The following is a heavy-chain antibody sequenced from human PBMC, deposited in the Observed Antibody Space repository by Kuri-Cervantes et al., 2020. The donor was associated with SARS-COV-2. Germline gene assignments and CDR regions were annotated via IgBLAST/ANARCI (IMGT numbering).Heavy chain of an antibody. CDR1: GGSFSGYY. CDR2: INHSGST. J-gene: IGHJ4*02. Sequence: GSLRLSCAVYGGSFSGYYWSWIRQPPGKGLEWIGEINHSGSTNYNPSLKSRVTISVDTSKNQFPLKLSSVTAADTAVYYCARHGGDGIEDIVVAPAANGGFDYWGQGTLVTVSS. V-gene: IGHV4-34*01. CDR3: ARHGGDGIEDIVVAPAANGGFDY. D-gene: IGHD2-2*01.